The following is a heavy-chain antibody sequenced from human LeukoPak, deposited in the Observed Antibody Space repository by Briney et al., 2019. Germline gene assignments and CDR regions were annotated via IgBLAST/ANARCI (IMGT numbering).Heavy chain of an antibody. J-gene: IGHJ4*02. Sequence: QPGRSLRLSCAASGFSFSSYGMTWVRQAPGKGLEWVSSISGGGGSTNSADSVRGRFTISRGNSKNTLYLQMNRLRAEDTAVYYCAKSSYYDSSGYYREYYFDHWGQGTLVTVSS. CDR2: ISGGGGST. D-gene: IGHD3-22*01. CDR3: AKSSYYDSSGYYREYYFDH. V-gene: IGHV3-23*01. CDR1: GFSFSSYG.